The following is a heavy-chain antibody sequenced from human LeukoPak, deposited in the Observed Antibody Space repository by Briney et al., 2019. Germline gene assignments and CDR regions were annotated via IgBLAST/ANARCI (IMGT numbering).Heavy chain of an antibody. CDR3: ARDGDSSSWPSNWFDP. V-gene: IGHV1-2*02. CDR1: GYTFTGYY. J-gene: IGHJ5*02. Sequence: ASVKVSCKASGYTFTGYYMHWVRQAPGQGLEWMGWINPNSGGTNYAQKFQGRVTMTRDTSISTAYMELSRLRSDDTAVYYCARDGDSSSWPSNWFDPWGQGTLVTVSS. D-gene: IGHD6-13*01. CDR2: INPNSGGT.